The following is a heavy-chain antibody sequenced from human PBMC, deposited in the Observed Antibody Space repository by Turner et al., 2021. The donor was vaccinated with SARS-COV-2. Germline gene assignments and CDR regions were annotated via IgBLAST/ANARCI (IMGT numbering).Heavy chain of an antibody. J-gene: IGHJ4*02. V-gene: IGHV3-30*18. CDR1: GFTFSSYG. D-gene: IGHD4-4*01. Sequence: QVQLVESGGGVVQPGRSLRLSCAPSGFTFSSYGMHWVRQAPGKGLEWVAVISYDGNNKYYADSVKGRFTISRDNSKNTLYLQMNSLRAEETAVYYCAKQLGLYSNPMYYFDYWGQGTLVTVSS. CDR3: AKQLGLYSNPMYYFDY. CDR2: ISYDGNNK.